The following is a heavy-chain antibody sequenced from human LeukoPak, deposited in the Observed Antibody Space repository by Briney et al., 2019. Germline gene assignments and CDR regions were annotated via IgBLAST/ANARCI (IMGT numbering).Heavy chain of an antibody. J-gene: IGHJ5*02. V-gene: IGHV1-18*01. CDR1: GYTFTTYG. CDR3: ARSGHNYGDYVNWFDP. CDR2: ISPYNGNT. Sequence: ASVKVSCKASGYTFTTYGISWLRQGPGQGLEWMGWISPYNGNTHYAQKVQGRLTMTTDTSTSTAYMELRDLRSDDTAVLFCARSGHNYGDYVNWFDPWGQGTRVSVSS. D-gene: IGHD4-17*01.